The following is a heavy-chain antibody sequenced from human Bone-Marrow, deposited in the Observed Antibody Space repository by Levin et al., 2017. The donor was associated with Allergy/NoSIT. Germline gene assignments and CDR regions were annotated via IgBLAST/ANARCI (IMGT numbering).Heavy chain of an antibody. V-gene: IGHV3-11*01. Sequence: PGGSLRLSCAASGFNVSDYYMSWIRQAPGKAPEWISFISSSATTVYYADSVTGRFTISRDNAKNSLYLQMNSLRVDDTAVYYCARDGRITARPLDYWGQGTLVTVSS. D-gene: IGHD6-6*01. CDR3: ARDGRITARPLDY. CDR1: GFNVSDYY. CDR2: ISSSATTV. J-gene: IGHJ4*02.